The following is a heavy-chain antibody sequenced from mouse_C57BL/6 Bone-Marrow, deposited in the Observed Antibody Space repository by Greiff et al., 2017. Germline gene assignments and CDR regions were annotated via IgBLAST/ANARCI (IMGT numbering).Heavy chain of an antibody. CDR3: ARSRDYGSSYDAY. CDR1: GYAFTNYL. D-gene: IGHD1-1*01. CDR2: INPGSGGT. V-gene: IGHV1-54*01. J-gene: IGHJ3*01. Sequence: QVQLQQSGAELVRPGTSVKVSCKASGYAFTNYLIEWVKQRPGQGLEWIGVINPGSGGTNYNEKFKGKATLTADKSSSTAYMQLSSLTSEDSAVYFCARSRDYGSSYDAYWGQGTLVTVSA.